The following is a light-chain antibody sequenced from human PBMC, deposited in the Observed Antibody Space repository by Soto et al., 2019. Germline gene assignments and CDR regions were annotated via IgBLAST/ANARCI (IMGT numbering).Light chain of an antibody. CDR2: AAS. CDR3: QQAHSFPFT. V-gene: IGKV1D-12*01. Sequence: DIQMTQASSSVSASVGDRVTITCRASQGINSWLAWYQQKPGKAPKLLIYAASTLQSGVPSRFSGSGSGTDFILTISSLQPEDFATYYCQQAHSFPFTFGPGTKVDIK. CDR1: QGINSW. J-gene: IGKJ3*01.